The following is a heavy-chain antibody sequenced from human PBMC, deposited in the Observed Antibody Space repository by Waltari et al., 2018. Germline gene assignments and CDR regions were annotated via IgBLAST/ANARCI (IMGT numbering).Heavy chain of an antibody. CDR3: ARESLEFGYFDY. CDR2: IKQDGSEK. CDR1: GFTFPHYW. Sequence: EVQLVESGGGLVQPGGSLSLSCAASGFTFPHYWMSWVRKAPGKGLEWVANIKQDGSEKYYVDSVKGRFTISRDNAKNSLYLQMNSLRAEDTAVYYCARESLEFGYFDYWGQGTLVTVSS. J-gene: IGHJ4*02. D-gene: IGHD2-15*01. V-gene: IGHV3-7*01.